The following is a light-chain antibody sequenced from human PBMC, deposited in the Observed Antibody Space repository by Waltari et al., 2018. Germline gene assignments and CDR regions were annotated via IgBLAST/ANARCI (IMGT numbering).Light chain of an antibody. V-gene: IGLV3-19*01. Sequence: SSELTQDPAVSVALGPTVRITCPGESLRSYSASWYQQKPGQAPVLVIYGKNNRPSGIPDRFSGSSSGNTASLTITGAQAEDEADYYCNSRDSSGNPVVFGGGTKLTVL. CDR1: SLRSYS. J-gene: IGLJ2*01. CDR2: GKN. CDR3: NSRDSSGNPVV.